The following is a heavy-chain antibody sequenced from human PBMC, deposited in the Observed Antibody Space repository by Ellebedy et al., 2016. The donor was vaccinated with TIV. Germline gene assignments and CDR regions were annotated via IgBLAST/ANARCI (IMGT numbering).Heavy chain of an antibody. CDR2: IYYSGST. Sequence: SETLSLTXTVSGGSISSGDYYWSWIRQPPGKGLEWIGYIYYSGSTYYNPSLKSRVTISVDTSKNQFSLKLSSVTAADTAVYYCARGRFPDAFDIWGQGTMVTVSS. D-gene: IGHD2-21*01. J-gene: IGHJ3*02. CDR3: ARGRFPDAFDI. V-gene: IGHV4-30-4*01. CDR1: GGSISSGDYY.